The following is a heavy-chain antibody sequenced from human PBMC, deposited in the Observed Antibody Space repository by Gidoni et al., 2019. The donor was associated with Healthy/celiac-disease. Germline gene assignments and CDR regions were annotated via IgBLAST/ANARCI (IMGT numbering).Heavy chain of an antibody. Sequence: QVQLVESGGGVVQPGRSLRLSCAASGFTFSSYGMHWVRQAPGKGLEWVAVISYDGSNKYYADSVKGRFTISRDNSKNTLYLQMNSLRAEDTAVYYCAKGGEQQLDYYYYMDVWGKGTTVTISS. J-gene: IGHJ6*03. CDR1: GFTFSSYG. CDR2: ISYDGSNK. V-gene: IGHV3-30*18. CDR3: AKGGEQQLDYYYYMDV. D-gene: IGHD6-13*01.